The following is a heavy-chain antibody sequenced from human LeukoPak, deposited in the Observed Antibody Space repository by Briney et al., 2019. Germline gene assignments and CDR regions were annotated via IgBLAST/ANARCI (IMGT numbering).Heavy chain of an antibody. CDR2: IYYTGST. Sequence: SETLSLTCTVSGGSIDSYYWSWIRQPLRKGLEWIGYIYYTGSTEYHPSLKSRVTISLDTSKNQFSLKLTSVTAADTAVYYCARVYQSAEYYFDYWGQGNLVSVSS. J-gene: IGHJ4*02. D-gene: IGHD2-2*01. V-gene: IGHV4-59*01. CDR3: ARVYQSAEYYFDY. CDR1: GGSIDSYY.